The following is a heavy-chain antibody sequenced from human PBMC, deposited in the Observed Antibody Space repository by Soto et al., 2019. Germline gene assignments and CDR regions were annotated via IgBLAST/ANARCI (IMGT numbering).Heavy chain of an antibody. D-gene: IGHD4-17*01. CDR3: ASAPYGDHHYYYYYMDV. Sequence: SVKVSCKASGGTFSSYAISWVRQAPGQGLEWMGGIIPIFGTANYAQKFQGRVTITADESTSTAYMELSSLRSEDTAVYYCASAPYGDHHYYYYYMDVWGKGTTVTVSS. CDR1: GGTFSSYA. CDR2: IIPIFGTA. J-gene: IGHJ6*03. V-gene: IGHV1-69*13.